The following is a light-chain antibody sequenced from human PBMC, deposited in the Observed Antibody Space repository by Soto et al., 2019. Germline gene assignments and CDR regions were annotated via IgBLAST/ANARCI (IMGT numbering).Light chain of an antibody. CDR1: QSLVSSNGNTY. V-gene: IGKV2-30*01. CDR3: MQGGHWPT. Sequence: DVVMTQSPLSLPVTLGQPASISCRSSQSLVSSNGNTYLNWFQQRPGQSPRRLVYKVSNRDSGVPDRFSGSGSGTDFTLNISRVEAEDVGVYYCMQGGHWPTFGQGTKREIK. J-gene: IGKJ2*01. CDR2: KVS.